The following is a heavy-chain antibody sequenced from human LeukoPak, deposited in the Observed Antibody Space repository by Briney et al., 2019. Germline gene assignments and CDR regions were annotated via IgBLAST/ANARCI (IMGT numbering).Heavy chain of an antibody. D-gene: IGHD5-18*01. V-gene: IGHV3-7*01. CDR2: IRQDGSEK. CDR1: GFTVSSNY. Sequence: GGSLRLSCAASGFTVSSNYMSWVRQAPGKGLEWVANIRQDGSEKFYVDSVKGRFAISRDNAKNSLFLQINSLRAEDTAMYYCARDLRYSYGWADWGQGTLVTVSS. J-gene: IGHJ4*02. CDR3: ARDLRYSYGWAD.